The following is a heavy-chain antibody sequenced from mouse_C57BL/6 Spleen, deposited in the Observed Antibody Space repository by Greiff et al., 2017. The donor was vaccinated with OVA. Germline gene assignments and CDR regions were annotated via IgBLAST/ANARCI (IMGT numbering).Heavy chain of an antibody. Sequence: VQLQQPGAELVKPGASVKMSCKASGYTFTSYWINWVKQRPGQGLEWIGDIYPGSGSTNYNEKFKSKATLTVDTSSSTAYMQLSSLTSEDSAVDDCARAAQATDYFDYWGQGTTLTVSS. CDR2: IYPGSGST. D-gene: IGHD3-2*02. CDR1: GYTFTSYW. CDR3: ARAAQATDYFDY. V-gene: IGHV1-55*01. J-gene: IGHJ2*01.